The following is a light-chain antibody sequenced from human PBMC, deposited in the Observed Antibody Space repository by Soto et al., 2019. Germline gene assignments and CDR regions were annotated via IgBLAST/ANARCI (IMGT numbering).Light chain of an antibody. CDR2: AAS. CDR3: QQYYSYPQT. Sequence: AIRMTQSPSSFSASTGDRVTITCRASQGISSYLAWYQQKPGKAPKILIYAASTLQSGVPSRFSGSGSGTDCTLTTSCLQSEDFATYYCQQYYSYPQTFGQGTKVEIK. CDR1: QGISSY. V-gene: IGKV1-8*01. J-gene: IGKJ1*01.